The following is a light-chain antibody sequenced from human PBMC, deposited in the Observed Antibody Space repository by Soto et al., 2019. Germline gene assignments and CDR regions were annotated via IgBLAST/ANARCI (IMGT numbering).Light chain of an antibody. V-gene: IGLV1-40*01. Sequence: QSVLTQPPSVSGAPGQRVTISCTGSSSNIGAGYDVHWYQQLPGTAPKLLIYGNSNRPSGVPDRFSGSKSGTSASLAITGLQVEDEADYYCQSYDSSLGVVFGGGTKLTVL. CDR2: GNS. CDR1: SSNIGAGYD. J-gene: IGLJ2*01. CDR3: QSYDSSLGVV.